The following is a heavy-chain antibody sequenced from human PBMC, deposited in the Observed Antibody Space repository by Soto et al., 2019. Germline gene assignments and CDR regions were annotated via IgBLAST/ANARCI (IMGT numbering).Heavy chain of an antibody. Sequence: PGGSLRLSCAAPGFNFNIHALHWIRQAPGEGLEWVAVMSPGGNSQYYADSVKGRFTISRDNAKNSLYLQMNSLRDEDTAVYYCARDLVVVPAAIKLSAHHYYYYYGMDVWGQGTTVTVSS. CDR2: MSPGGNSQ. J-gene: IGHJ6*02. V-gene: IGHV3-30-3*01. D-gene: IGHD2-2*02. CDR1: GFNFNIHA. CDR3: ARDLVVVPAAIKLSAHHYYYYYGMDV.